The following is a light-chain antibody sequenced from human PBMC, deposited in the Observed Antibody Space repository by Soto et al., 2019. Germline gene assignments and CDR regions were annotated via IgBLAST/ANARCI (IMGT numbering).Light chain of an antibody. J-gene: IGLJ1*01. CDR1: SSNIGGNS. CDR2: GTN. Sequence: QSVLTQPPSASGTPGQWVTISCSGSSSNIGGNSVNWYQQLPGMAPKLLIYGTNHRPSGVPDGFSGSKSGTSGSLAISGLQSEDEADYYCAAWDDRLRGHVFGTGTKVTVL. V-gene: IGLV1-44*01. CDR3: AAWDDRLRGHV.